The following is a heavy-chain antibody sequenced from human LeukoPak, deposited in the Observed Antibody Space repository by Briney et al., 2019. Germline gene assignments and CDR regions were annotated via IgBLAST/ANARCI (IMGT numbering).Heavy chain of an antibody. Sequence: ASVKVSCKASGFTFTGYYMHWVRQAPGQGLEWMGWISAYNGNTNYAQKLQGRVTMTTDTSTSTAYMELRSLRSDDTAVYYCASPDCSSTSCYGGRYLDYWGQGTLVTVSS. V-gene: IGHV1-18*04. CDR3: ASPDCSSTSCYGGRYLDY. D-gene: IGHD2-2*01. J-gene: IGHJ4*02. CDR1: GFTFTGYY. CDR2: ISAYNGNT.